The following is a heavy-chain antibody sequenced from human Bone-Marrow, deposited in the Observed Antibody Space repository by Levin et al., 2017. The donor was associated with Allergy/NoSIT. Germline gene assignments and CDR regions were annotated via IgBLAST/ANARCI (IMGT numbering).Heavy chain of an antibody. V-gene: IGHV3-30*03. D-gene: IGHD2/OR15-2a*01. Sequence: GGSLRLSCAVSGFTFSDYGMHWVRQAPGKGLEWVASITKDGSKKYYLDSVKGRSTLSRDSPQNTVSLQMNSLRADDTAVYFCARDHPEYCSDPWGQGTLVIVSS. CDR3: ARDHPEYCSDP. CDR2: ITKDGSKK. J-gene: IGHJ5*02. CDR1: GFTFSDYG.